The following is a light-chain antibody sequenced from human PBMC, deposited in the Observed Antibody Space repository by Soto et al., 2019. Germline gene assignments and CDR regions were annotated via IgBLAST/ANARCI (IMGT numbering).Light chain of an antibody. CDR2: DAS. CDR1: QEHKHY. J-gene: IGKJ4*01. V-gene: IGKV1-33*01. CDR3: QQYDNVPSLT. Sequence: DIQMAQFPSSLFASVRGRGNIPFPARQEHKHYLNWYQQKPGKAPKLQIYDASNLETRVPSRFSGSGSGTDFTFTISSLQPEDIATYYCQQYDNVPSLTFGGGTKVEI.